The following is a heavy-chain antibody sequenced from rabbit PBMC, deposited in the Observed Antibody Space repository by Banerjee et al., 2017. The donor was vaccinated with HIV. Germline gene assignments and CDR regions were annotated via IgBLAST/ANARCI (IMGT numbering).Heavy chain of an antibody. CDR3: ARGAHTTGYASNL. Sequence: QEQLVESGGGLVQPEGSLTLTCTASGFSFSSSYYMCWVRQAPGKGLEWIGCIKAGSSGSTYYASWAKGRFTITRSTSLNTVDLKMTSLTAADTAAYFCARGAHTTGYASNLWGPGTLVTVS. CDR2: IKAGSSGST. CDR1: GFSFSSSYY. V-gene: IGHV1S45*01. D-gene: IGHD6-1*01. J-gene: IGHJ4*01.